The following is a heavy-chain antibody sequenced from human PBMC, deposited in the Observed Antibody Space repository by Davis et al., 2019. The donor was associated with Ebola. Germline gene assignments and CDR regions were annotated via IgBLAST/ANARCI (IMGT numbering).Heavy chain of an antibody. CDR2: MNPNSGNT. Sequence: ASVKVSCKASGYTFTGYYMHWVRQAPGQGLEWMGWMNPNSGNTGYAQKFQGRVTMTTDTSTSTAYMELRSLRSDDTAVYYCARVKYDFWSGYDYWGQGTLVTVSS. D-gene: IGHD3-3*01. J-gene: IGHJ4*02. CDR3: ARVKYDFWSGYDY. V-gene: IGHV1-2*02. CDR1: GYTFTGYY.